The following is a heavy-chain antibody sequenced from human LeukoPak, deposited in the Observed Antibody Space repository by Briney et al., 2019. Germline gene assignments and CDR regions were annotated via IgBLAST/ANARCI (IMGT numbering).Heavy chain of an antibody. D-gene: IGHD6-13*01. CDR2: INAGNGNT. CDR3: ARVRTIAAAGPFDY. CDR1: GYTFTSYD. Sequence: ASVKVSCKASGYTFTSYDINWVRQATGQGLEWMGWINAGNGNTKYSQKFQGRVTITRDTSASTAYMELSSPRSEDTAVYYCARVRTIAAAGPFDYWGQGTLVTVSS. J-gene: IGHJ4*02. V-gene: IGHV1-3*01.